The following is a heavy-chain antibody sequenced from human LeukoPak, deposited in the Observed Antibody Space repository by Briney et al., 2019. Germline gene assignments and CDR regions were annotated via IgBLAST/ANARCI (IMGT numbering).Heavy chain of an antibody. Sequence: GASVKVSCKASGYTFTSYGISWVRQAPGQGLEWMGWISAYNGNTNYAQKLQGRVTMTTDTSTSTAYMALRSLRSGDTDVYYCARVWSSSWYSGPFDYWGQGTLVTVSS. V-gene: IGHV1-18*01. CDR3: ARVWSSSWYSGPFDY. D-gene: IGHD6-13*01. J-gene: IGHJ4*02. CDR1: GYTFTSYG. CDR2: ISAYNGNT.